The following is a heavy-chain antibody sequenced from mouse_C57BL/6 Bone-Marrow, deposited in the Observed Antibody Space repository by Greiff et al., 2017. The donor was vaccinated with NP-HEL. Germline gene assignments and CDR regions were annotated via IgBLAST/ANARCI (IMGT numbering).Heavy chain of an antibody. V-gene: IGHV1-64*01. CDR3: ARALYAY. J-gene: IGHJ3*01. Sequence: QVHVKQPGAELVKPGASVKLSCKASGYTFTSYWMHWVKQRPGQGLEWIGMIHPNSGSTNYNEKFKSKATLTVDKSSSTAYMQLSSLTSEDSAVYYCARALYAYWGQGTLVTVSA. D-gene: IGHD2-12*01. CDR1: GYTFTSYW. CDR2: IHPNSGST.